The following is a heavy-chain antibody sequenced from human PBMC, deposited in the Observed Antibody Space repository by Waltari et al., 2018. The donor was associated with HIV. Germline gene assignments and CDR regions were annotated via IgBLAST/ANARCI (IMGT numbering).Heavy chain of an antibody. J-gene: IGHJ4*02. V-gene: IGHV3-21*01. CDR2: ISKSGYYV. CDR3: VRDRTSETTGDFDS. Sequence: DVQLVESGGGMVKPGQSLRLWCIASGFKFDIFPITWVRTAPGGGLEWVASISKSGYYVYYSDSLKGRVTISRDNAKKSLLLQVNSLTADDTGLYFCVRDRTSETTGDFDSWGQGVPVFVSS. D-gene: IGHD1-1*01. CDR1: GFKFDIFP.